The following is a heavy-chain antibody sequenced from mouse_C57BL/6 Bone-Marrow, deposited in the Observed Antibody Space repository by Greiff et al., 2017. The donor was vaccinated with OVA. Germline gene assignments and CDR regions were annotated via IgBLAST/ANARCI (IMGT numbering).Heavy chain of an antibody. CDR1: GYTFTSYW. CDR3: ARKGDYYSNPHWYFDV. V-gene: IGHV1-53*01. CDR2: INPSNGGT. D-gene: IGHD2-5*01. Sequence: QVQLQQPGTELVKPGASVKLSCKASGYTFTSYWMHWVKQRPGQGLEWIGNINPSNGGTNYNEKFKSKATLTVAKSSSTAYMQLSSLTSEDSAVYYCARKGDYYSNPHWYFDVWGTGTTVTVSS. J-gene: IGHJ1*03.